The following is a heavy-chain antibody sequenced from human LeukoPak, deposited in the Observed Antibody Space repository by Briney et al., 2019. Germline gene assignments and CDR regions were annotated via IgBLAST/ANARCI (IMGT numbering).Heavy chain of an antibody. D-gene: IGHD1-26*01. CDR2: IKQDGSEK. Sequence: GGSLRLSCAASGFTFSSYGMHWVRQAPGKGLEWVANIKQDGSEKSYVDSVTGRFTISRDNAKNSLYLQMNSLRVEDTALYYCARVEGSTSLIRYYFDYWGQGTLVTVSS. V-gene: IGHV3-7*04. J-gene: IGHJ4*02. CDR1: GFTFSSYG. CDR3: ARVEGSTSLIRYYFDY.